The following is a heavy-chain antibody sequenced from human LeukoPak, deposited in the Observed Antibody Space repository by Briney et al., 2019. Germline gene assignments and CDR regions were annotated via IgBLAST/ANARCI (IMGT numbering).Heavy chain of an antibody. J-gene: IGHJ5*02. Sequence: SETLSLTCTVAGDSISSYYWSWIRQPPGKGLEWIGYIFYSGSPNYNPSLMSRVTISVDTSNNQFSLKLSSVTAADTAIYYCARGGGFCSSTSCQEWFDPWGQGTLVTVSS. CDR2: IFYSGSP. D-gene: IGHD2-2*01. CDR3: ARGGGFCSSTSCQEWFDP. V-gene: IGHV4-59*08. CDR1: GDSISSYY.